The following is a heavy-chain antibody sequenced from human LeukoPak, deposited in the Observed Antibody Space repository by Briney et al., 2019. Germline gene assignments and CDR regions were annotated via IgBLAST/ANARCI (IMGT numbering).Heavy chain of an antibody. CDR1: GGSISTSY. J-gene: IGHJ4*02. CDR3: ARGDDEYTYGYYFAS. CDR2: IHYSGSA. V-gene: IGHV4-59*01. Sequence: SETLPLTCTVSGGSISTSYWGWIRQPPGKGLEYIGFIHYSGSANYNSSLESRVTISLDTSKNQFSLNLRSVTAADTAIYYCARGDDEYTYGYYFASWGQGTLVTVSS. D-gene: IGHD5-18*01.